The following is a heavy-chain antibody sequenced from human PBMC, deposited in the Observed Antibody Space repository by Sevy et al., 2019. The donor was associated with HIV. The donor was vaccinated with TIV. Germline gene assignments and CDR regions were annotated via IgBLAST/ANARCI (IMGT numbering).Heavy chain of an antibody. CDR1: GFTFTSYA. J-gene: IGHJ6*02. Sequence: GGSLRLSCAASGFTFTSYAMSWVRQAPGKGLEWVSLINGDGGSANYADSVKGRFIISRDNAKNTLYLQMNSLRAEDTAMYYCARAYAHYGDSIGFYYGMDVWGQGITVTVSS. CDR2: INGDGGSA. D-gene: IGHD4-17*01. V-gene: IGHV3-74*01. CDR3: ARAYAHYGDSIGFYYGMDV.